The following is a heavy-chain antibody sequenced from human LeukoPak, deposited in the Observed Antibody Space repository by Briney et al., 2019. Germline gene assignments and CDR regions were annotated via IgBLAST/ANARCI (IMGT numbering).Heavy chain of an antibody. CDR3: AKDEYGSGRYDY. CDR2: ISGSGGST. D-gene: IGHD3-10*01. V-gene: IGHV3-23*01. J-gene: IGHJ4*02. Sequence: GGSLRLSCAASGFTFSSYAMHWVRQAPGKGLEWVSAISGSGGSTYYADSVKGRFTISRDNSKNTLYLQMNSLRAEDTAVYYCAKDEYGSGRYDYWGQGTLVTVSS. CDR1: GFTFSSYA.